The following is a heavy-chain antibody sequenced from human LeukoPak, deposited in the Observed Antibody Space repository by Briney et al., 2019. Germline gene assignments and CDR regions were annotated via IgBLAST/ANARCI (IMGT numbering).Heavy chain of an antibody. V-gene: IGHV3-30-3*01. Sequence: PGGSLRLSCAASGFTFSSYAMHWVRQAPGKGLEWVAVVSYDGFNKYNADSVKGRLSISRDNSKNTLYLQMNSLRPEDTAVYYCARAITGTDRLVDYWGQGTLVTVSS. CDR2: VSYDGFNK. CDR3: ARAITGTDRLVDY. D-gene: IGHD1-20*01. J-gene: IGHJ4*02. CDR1: GFTFSSYA.